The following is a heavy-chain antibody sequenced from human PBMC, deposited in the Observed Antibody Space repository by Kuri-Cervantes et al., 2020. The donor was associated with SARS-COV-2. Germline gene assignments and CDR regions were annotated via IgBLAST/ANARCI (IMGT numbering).Heavy chain of an antibody. J-gene: IGHJ4*02. CDR2: IYYSGST. CDR1: GGSISSYY. Sequence: GSLRLSCTVSGGSISSYYWSWIRQPPGKGLEWIGYIYYSGSTNYNPSLKSRVTISVDTSKNQFSLKLSSVTAADTAVYYCARILVVVPAASSPLARFDYWGQGTLVTVSS. CDR3: ARILVVVPAASSPLARFDY. V-gene: IGHV4-59*12. D-gene: IGHD2-2*01.